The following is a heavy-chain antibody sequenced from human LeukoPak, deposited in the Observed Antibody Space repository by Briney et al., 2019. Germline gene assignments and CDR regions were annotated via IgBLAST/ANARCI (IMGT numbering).Heavy chain of an antibody. CDR1: GGSISSGNYY. CDR3: AREGLP. V-gene: IGHV4-30-4*01. D-gene: IGHD3-22*01. Sequence: SETLSLTCTVSGGSISSGNYYRSWIRQPPGKGLEWIGYIYYSGSTYYNPSLESRVTMSVDTSKNQFSLKLSSATAADTAVYYCAREGLPWGQGTLVTVSS. J-gene: IGHJ5*02. CDR2: IYYSGST.